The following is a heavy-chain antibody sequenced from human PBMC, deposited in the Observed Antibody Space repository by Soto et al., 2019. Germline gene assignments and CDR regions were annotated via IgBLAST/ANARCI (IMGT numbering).Heavy chain of an antibody. D-gene: IGHD2-15*01. J-gene: IGHJ6*02. CDR3: AGGGDIVVVVAPAIAGGYGMDV. CDR1: GGSISSSSYY. CDR2: IYYSGST. Sequence: SETLSLTCTVSGGSISSSSYYWGWIRQPPGKGLEWIGSIYYSGSTYYNPSLKSRVTISVATSKTQFSLKLSSVTAADTAVYYCAGGGDIVVVVAPAIAGGYGMDVWGQGTTVTVSS. V-gene: IGHV4-39*01.